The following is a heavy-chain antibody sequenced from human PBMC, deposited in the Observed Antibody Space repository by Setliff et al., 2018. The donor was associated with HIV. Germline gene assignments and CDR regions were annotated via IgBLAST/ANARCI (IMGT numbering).Heavy chain of an antibody. J-gene: IGHJ4*02. V-gene: IGHV3-23*01. Sequence: GGSLRLSCAASGFSFNNYGMTWVRQAPGKGLEWVSGIRDSGVSFYYADSVMGRFSISRDNSRNTLYLQMNSLRVEDTAIYYCTKGVQRLRPYYFDSWGQGTLVTVSS. CDR3: TKGVQRLRPYYFDS. CDR2: IRDSGVSF. CDR1: GFSFNNYG. D-gene: IGHD4-17*01.